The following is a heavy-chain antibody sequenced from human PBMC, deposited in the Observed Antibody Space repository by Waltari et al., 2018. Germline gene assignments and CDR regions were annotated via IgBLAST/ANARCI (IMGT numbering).Heavy chain of an antibody. CDR1: GYNFTDYY. D-gene: IGHD1-26*01. V-gene: IGHV1-2*02. CDR2: VNSKSGGT. Sequence: QVQLVQSGAEVKKPGASMKVSCKASGYNFTDYYLHWVRQAPGQGLEWMGWVNSKSGGTNYAQRFQCRVTMTRDTSISTAYMELSGLRSDDTAVYYCARQGTTNYWGQGTLVTVSP. CDR3: ARQGTTNY. J-gene: IGHJ4*02.